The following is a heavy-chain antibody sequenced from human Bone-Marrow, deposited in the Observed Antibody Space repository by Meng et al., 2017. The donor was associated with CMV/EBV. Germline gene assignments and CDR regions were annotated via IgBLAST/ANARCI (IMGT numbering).Heavy chain of an antibody. V-gene: IGHV3-7*01. Sequence: GGSLRLSCAASGFTFSSYWMSWVRQAPGKGLEWVANIKQDGSEKYYVDSVKGRFTISRDNAKNSLYLQMNSLRAEDTAVYYCASYYRNYHYYGMDVWGQGTTVTVSS. CDR1: GFTFSSYW. CDR3: ASYYRNYHYYGMDV. J-gene: IGHJ6*02. D-gene: IGHD1-26*01. CDR2: IKQDGSEK.